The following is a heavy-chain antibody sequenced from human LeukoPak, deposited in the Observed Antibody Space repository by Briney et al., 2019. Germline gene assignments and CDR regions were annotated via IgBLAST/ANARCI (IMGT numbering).Heavy chain of an antibody. J-gene: IGHJ6*03. D-gene: IGHD2-2*01. CDR3: ARVGIVPAALSFYCYYYMDV. Sequence: ASVKVSCKASGYTFTSYDINWVRQATGQGLEWMGWMNPNSGNTGYAQKFQGRVTMTRNTSISTAYMELSSLRSEDTAVYYCARVGIVPAALSFYCYYYMDVWGKGTTVTVSS. CDR1: GYTFTSYD. CDR2: MNPNSGNT. V-gene: IGHV1-8*01.